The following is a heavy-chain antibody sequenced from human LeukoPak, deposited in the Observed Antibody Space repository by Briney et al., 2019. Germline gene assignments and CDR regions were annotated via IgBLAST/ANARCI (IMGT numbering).Heavy chain of an antibody. V-gene: IGHV4-59*01. CDR3: ARAEYGDRNFDY. CDR1: GGSISSYY. J-gene: IGHJ4*02. D-gene: IGHD4-17*01. CDR2: IYYSGSP. Sequence: PSETLSLTCAVYGGSISSYYWSWIRQPPGKGLEWIGYIYYSGSPNYNPSLKSRVTISVDTSKNQFSLKLSSVTAADTAVYYCARAEYGDRNFDYWGQGTLVTVSS.